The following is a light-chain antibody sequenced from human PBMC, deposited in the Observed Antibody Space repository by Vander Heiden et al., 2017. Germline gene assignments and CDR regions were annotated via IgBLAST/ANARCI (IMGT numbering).Light chain of an antibody. J-gene: IGKJ1*01. CDR3: QQYGSSPVT. V-gene: IGKV3-20*01. Sequence: EIVLTQSPGTLSLSPGERATLSCRASQSVSSSYLAWYQQQPGQAPRLLIYGASSRATGIPDRFIGSGSGTDFTLTISRLEPEDFSVYYCQQYGSSPVTFGQGTKVEIK. CDR2: GAS. CDR1: QSVSSSY.